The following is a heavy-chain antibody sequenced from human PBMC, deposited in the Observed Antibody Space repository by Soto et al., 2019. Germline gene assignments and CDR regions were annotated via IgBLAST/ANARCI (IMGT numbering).Heavy chain of an antibody. J-gene: IGHJ4*02. CDR3: AKDQARSAGFQDY. D-gene: IGHD3-3*01. Sequence: HPGGSLRLSCAASGFTFSSYGMHWVRQAPGKGLEWVAAISYDGSNKYYADSVKGRFTISRDNSKNTLYLQMNSLRAEDTAVYYCAKDQARSAGFQDYWGQGTLVTVSS. CDR2: ISYDGSNK. V-gene: IGHV3-30*18. CDR1: GFTFSSYG.